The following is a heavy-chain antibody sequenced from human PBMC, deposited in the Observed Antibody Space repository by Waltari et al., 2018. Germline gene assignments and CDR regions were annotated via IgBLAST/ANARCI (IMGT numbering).Heavy chain of an antibody. CDR3: ASTAVGGAGSYSSSWQPDFDY. CDR1: GFTFDDYA. V-gene: IGHV3-9*01. J-gene: IGHJ4*02. CDR2: ISWNSGSI. D-gene: IGHD6-13*01. Sequence: EVQLVESGGGLVQPGRSLRLSCAASGFTFDDYAMHWVRQAPGKGLEWVSGISWNSGSIGYAESVKGRFTISRDNAKNSLYLQMNSRRAEDTALYYCASTAVGGAGSYSSSWQPDFDYWGQGTLVTVSS.